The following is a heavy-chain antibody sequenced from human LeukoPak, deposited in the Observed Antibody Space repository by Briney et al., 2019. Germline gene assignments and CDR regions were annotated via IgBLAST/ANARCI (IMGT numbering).Heavy chain of an antibody. CDR2: ISSSGSTI. J-gene: IGHJ6*02. CDR3: ASTPSPASGWSYYYYGMDV. Sequence: PGGSLRLSCAASGFTFSDYYMSWIRQAPGKGLEWVSYISSSGSTIYYADSVKGRFTISRDNAKNSLYLQMNSLRAEDTAVYYCASTPSPASGWSYYYYGMDVWGQGTTVTVSS. D-gene: IGHD6-19*01. V-gene: IGHV3-11*01. CDR1: GFTFSDYY.